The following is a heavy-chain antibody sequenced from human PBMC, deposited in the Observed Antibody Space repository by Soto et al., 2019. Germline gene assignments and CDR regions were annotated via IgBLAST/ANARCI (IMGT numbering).Heavy chain of an antibody. CDR1: WCTFSNHS. CDR2: ISSSSSTI. Sequence: PGGSLRLSWAASWCTFSNHSVSWIRQAPGKGLEWVSYISSSSSTIYYADSVKGRFTVSRDNAKNSLYLQMNSLRDEDTAVYYCARDLGDSSGYWLLDYWGQGTLVTVPQ. CDR3: ARDLGDSSGYWLLDY. V-gene: IGHV3-48*02. J-gene: IGHJ4*02. D-gene: IGHD3-22*01.